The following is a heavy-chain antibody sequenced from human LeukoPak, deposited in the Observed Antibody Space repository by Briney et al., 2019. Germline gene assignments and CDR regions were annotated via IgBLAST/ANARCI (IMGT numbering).Heavy chain of an antibody. CDR2: ISSSGSTI. Sequence: GGSLRLSCAASGFTFSDYYMSWIRQAPGKGLEWVSYISSSGSTIYYADSVKGRFTISRDNAKNSLYLQMNSLRAEDTAVYYCARAFPPETAMENEGYWGQGTLVTVSS. J-gene: IGHJ4*02. V-gene: IGHV3-11*01. CDR3: ARAFPPETAMENEGY. D-gene: IGHD5-18*01. CDR1: GFTFSDYY.